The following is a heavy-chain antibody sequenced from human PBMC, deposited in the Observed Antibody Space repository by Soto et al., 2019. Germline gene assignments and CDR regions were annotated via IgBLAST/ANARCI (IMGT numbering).Heavy chain of an antibody. Sequence: PSETLSLTCTVSGGSISSSSYYWGWIRQPPGKGLEWIGSIYYSGSTYYNPSLKSRVTISVDTSKNQFSLKLSSVTAADTAVYYCARRGFWSGYTDGYFDYWGQGTLVTVSS. J-gene: IGHJ4*02. V-gene: IGHV4-39*01. D-gene: IGHD3-3*01. CDR2: IYYSGST. CDR3: ARRGFWSGYTDGYFDY. CDR1: GGSISSSSYY.